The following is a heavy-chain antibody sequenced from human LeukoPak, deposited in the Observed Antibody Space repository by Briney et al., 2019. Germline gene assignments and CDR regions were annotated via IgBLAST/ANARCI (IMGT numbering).Heavy chain of an antibody. J-gene: IGHJ5*02. V-gene: IGHV1-2*02. D-gene: IGHD6-13*01. CDR2: INPNSGGT. CDR1: GYTFTGYY. Sequence: ASVKVSCKASGYTFTGYYIHWVRQAPGQGLEWMGWINPNSGGTNYAQKFQGRVTMTRDTSISTAYMELSRLRSDDTAVYYCARGSGPQFIAAAPLPLESGPAGPWGQGTLVTVSS. CDR3: ARGSGPQFIAAAPLPLESGPAGP.